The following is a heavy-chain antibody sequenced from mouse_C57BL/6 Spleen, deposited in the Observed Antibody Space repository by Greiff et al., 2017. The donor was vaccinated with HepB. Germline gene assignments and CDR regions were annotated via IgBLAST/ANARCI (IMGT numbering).Heavy chain of an antibody. CDR1: GYAFSSSW. Sequence: VQLQESGPELVKPGASVKISCKASGYAFSSSWMNWVKQRPGKGLEWIGRIYPGDGDTNYNGKFKGKATLTADKSSSTAYMQLSRLTSEDSAVYFCARCGAAHATDYWGQGTTLTVSS. J-gene: IGHJ2*01. D-gene: IGHD3-2*02. CDR3: ARCGAAHATDY. CDR2: IYPGDGDT. V-gene: IGHV1-82*01.